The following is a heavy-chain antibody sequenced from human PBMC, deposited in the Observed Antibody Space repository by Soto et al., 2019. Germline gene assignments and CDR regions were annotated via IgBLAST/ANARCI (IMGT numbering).Heavy chain of an antibody. CDR2: INHSGST. J-gene: IGHJ4*02. D-gene: IGHD3-10*01. CDR3: ARVPSGSYWIDY. Sequence: SETLSLTCAVYGGSFSGYYWSWIRQPPGKGLEWIGEINHSGSTNYNPSLKSRVTISVDTSKNQFSLKLSSVTAADTAVYYCARVPSGSYWIDYWGQGTLVTVSS. V-gene: IGHV4-34*01. CDR1: GGSFSGYY.